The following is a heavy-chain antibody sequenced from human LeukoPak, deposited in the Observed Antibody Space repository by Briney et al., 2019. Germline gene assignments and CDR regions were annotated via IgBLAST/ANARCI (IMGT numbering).Heavy chain of an antibody. D-gene: IGHD5-24*01. V-gene: IGHV3-7*03. CDR1: GFTFSTYW. CDR3: AKEGRSLQTY. J-gene: IGHJ4*02. Sequence: GGSLRLSCAASGFTFSTYWMDWVRQAPGKGLEWVANIKEDGTETYYVDSVKGRFTISRDNAKNSLYLQMNSLRVEDTAVYYCAKEGRSLQTYWGQGTLVTVSS. CDR2: IKEDGTET.